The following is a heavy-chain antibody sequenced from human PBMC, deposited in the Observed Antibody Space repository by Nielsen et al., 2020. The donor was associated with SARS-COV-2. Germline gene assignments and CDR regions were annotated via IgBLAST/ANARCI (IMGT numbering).Heavy chain of an antibody. V-gene: IGHV1-46*01. CDR2: INPSGGST. D-gene: IGHD3-3*01. CDR3: ARVPFGAPGQGWDY. J-gene: IGHJ4*02. Sequence: ASVKVSCKASGYTFTSYYMHWVRQAPGQGLEWMGIINPSGGSTSYAQKFQGRVTMTEDTSASTAYMELSSLRSEDTAVYYCARVPFGAPGQGWDYWGQGTLVTVSS. CDR1: GYTFTSYY.